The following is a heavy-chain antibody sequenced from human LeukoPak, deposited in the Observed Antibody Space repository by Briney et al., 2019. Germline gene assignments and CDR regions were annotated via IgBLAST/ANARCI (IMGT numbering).Heavy chain of an antibody. CDR1: GFTFSSYA. CDR2: ISGSGGST. Sequence: PGGSLRLSCAASGFTFSSYAMSWVRQAPGKGLEWVSSISGSGGSTFYADSVKGRFTISRDSSKNTLYLQMNSLRAEDTAVYYCVSLARIVDDYWGQGTLVTVSP. J-gene: IGHJ4*02. CDR3: VSLARIVDDY. V-gene: IGHV3-23*01. D-gene: IGHD2-21*01.